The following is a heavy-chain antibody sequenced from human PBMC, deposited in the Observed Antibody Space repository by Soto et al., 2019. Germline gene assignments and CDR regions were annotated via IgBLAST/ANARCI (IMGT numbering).Heavy chain of an antibody. V-gene: IGHV1-24*01. CDR3: ATGFPQWELLQY. J-gene: IGHJ4*02. D-gene: IGHD1-26*01. Sequence: QVQLVQSGAEVKKPGASVKDSCKVSGYTLSELFVHWVRQAPGKGLEWLGGFDPEEGNTIYAQNFRGRVTMTDDTSTDTAHMELRSLRSDDTAVYYCATGFPQWELLQYWGQGTLLTVSS. CDR2: FDPEEGNT. CDR1: GYTLSELF.